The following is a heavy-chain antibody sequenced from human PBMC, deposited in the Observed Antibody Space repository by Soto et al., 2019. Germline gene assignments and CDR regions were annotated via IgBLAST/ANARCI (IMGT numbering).Heavy chain of an antibody. V-gene: IGHV1-18*01. CDR2: ISAYNGNT. J-gene: IGHJ6*03. CDR1: GYTFTSYG. Sequence: EASVKVSCKASGYTFTSYGISWVRQAPGQGLEWMGWISAYNGNTNYAQKLQGRVTMTRNTSISTAYMGLSSLRSEDTAVYYCARGLPLSGPRPMDVWGKGTTVTVSS. CDR3: ARGLPLSGPRPMDV. D-gene: IGHD3-10*01.